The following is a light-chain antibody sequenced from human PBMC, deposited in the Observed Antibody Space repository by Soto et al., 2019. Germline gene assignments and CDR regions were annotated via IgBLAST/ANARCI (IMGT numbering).Light chain of an antibody. CDR2: GAS. CDR3: QQDYNLLT. CDR1: QSVSSSY. V-gene: IGKV3D-7*01. J-gene: IGKJ4*01. Sequence: PGERVTLSCRGSQSVSSSYLTWYQQKPGQAPRLLIYGASTRATSIPARFSGSGSGTDFTLTISSLQPEDFAVYYCQQDYNLLTFGGGTKVEIK.